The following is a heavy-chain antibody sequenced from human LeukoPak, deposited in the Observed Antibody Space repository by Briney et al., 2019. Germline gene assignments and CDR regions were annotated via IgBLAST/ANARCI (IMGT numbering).Heavy chain of an antibody. D-gene: IGHD3-10*01. CDR1: GFIVSSNY. J-gene: IGHJ4*02. CDR3: ARGGEDSPLWFEPKQYFFDY. V-gene: IGHV3-53*01. Sequence: GGSLRLSCAASGFIVSSNYMNWVRQPPGKGLEWVSIVYSGGTAYYADSVKGRFTISRDDSKNTLFLQMNNLRAEDTAVYYSARGGEDSPLWFEPKQYFFDYWGQGTLVTVSS. CDR2: VYSGGTA.